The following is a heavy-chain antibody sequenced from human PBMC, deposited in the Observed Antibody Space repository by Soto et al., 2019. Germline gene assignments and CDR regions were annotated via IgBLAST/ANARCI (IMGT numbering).Heavy chain of an antibody. J-gene: IGHJ4*02. Sequence: GGSLRLSCAASGFTFSAYSMNWVRQAPGKGLEWVADLSGSGHDTHYADSVKGRFTISRDNSKNTLYLQMNSLRVEDTAVYYCAKDREGFDNSGYFYRPIGHWGQGA. CDR1: GFTFSAYS. D-gene: IGHD3-22*01. V-gene: IGHV3-23*01. CDR3: AKDREGFDNSGYFYRPIGH. CDR2: LSGSGHDT.